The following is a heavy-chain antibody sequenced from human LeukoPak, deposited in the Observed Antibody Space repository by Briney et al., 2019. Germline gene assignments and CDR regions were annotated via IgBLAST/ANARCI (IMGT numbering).Heavy chain of an antibody. CDR1: GFTFSSYS. CDR3: ARSIAAAPYYYYYYMDV. J-gene: IGHJ6*03. D-gene: IGHD6-13*01. Sequence: GGSLRLSCAASGFTFSSYSMNWVRQAPGKGLEWVSYISSSSSTIYYADSVKGRFTISRDNAKNSLYLQMNSLRAEDTAVYYCARSIAAAPYYYYYYMDVWGKGTTVTVSS. CDR2: ISSSSSTI. V-gene: IGHV3-48*01.